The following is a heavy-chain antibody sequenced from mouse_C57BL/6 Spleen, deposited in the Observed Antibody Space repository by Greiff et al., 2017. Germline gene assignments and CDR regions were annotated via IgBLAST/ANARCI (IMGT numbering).Heavy chain of an antibody. CDR2: IDPSDSYT. V-gene: IGHV1-59*01. CDR1: GYTFTSYW. CDR3: ARVVTAYYAMDD. J-gene: IGHJ4*01. Sequence: QVQLQQPGAELVRPGTSVKLSCKASGYTFTSYWMHWVKQRPGQGLEWIGVIDPSDSYTNYNQKFKGKATLTVDTSSSTAYMQLSSLTSEDSAVYYCARVVTAYYAMDDWGQGTSVTVSS. D-gene: IGHD2-2*01.